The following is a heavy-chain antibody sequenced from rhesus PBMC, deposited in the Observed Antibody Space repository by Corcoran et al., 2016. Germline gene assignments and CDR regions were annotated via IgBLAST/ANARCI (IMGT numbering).Heavy chain of an antibody. Sequence: VQLVESGGGLAKPGGSLRLSCAASGFTLSGYWVHWVRKATGKGLEWISGINGAGRSTYFAESVKGRFTISRENAKNTLFLQMDGLRAEDTAVYYCAVQYSNFGGWYFDLWGPGTPITISS. J-gene: IGHJ2*01. V-gene: IGHV3-14*01. D-gene: IGHD4-23*01. CDR3: AVQYSNFGGWYFDL. CDR1: GFTLSGYW. CDR2: INGAGRST.